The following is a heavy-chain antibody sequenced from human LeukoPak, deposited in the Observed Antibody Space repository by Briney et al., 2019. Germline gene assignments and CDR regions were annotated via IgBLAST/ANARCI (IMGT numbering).Heavy chain of an antibody. Sequence: SQTLSLTCVISGDSVSSNSAAWNWIRQSPSRGLEWLGRTYYRSKWYSYSAVSVKSRIIINPDTSKNQFSLQLNSVTPEDTAVYYCARDLPQWELPTYWGQGTLVTVSS. CDR2: TYYRSKWYS. V-gene: IGHV6-1*01. D-gene: IGHD1-26*01. CDR3: ARDLPQWELPTY. J-gene: IGHJ4*02. CDR1: GDSVSSNSAA.